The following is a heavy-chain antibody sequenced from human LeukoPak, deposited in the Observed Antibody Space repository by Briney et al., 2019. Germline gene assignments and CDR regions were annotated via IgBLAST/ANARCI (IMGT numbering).Heavy chain of an antibody. Sequence: GGSLRLSCAASGFTFSSYAMSWVRQAPGKGLEWVSAISGSGGSTYYADSVKGRFTISRDNSKNTLYLQMNSLRAEDTAVYYCAKDAAMRELLYRKDDYWGQGTLVTVSS. CDR1: GFTFSSYA. V-gene: IGHV3-23*01. J-gene: IGHJ4*02. D-gene: IGHD1-26*01. CDR2: ISGSGGST. CDR3: AKDAAMRELLYRKDDY.